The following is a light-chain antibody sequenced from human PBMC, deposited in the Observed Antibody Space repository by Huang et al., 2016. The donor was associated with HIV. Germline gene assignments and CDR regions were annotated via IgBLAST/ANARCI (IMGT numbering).Light chain of an antibody. CDR3: QQYNDWPPWYT. V-gene: IGKV3-15*01. CDR1: RSVGNN. J-gene: IGKJ2*01. CDR2: GSS. Sequence: IVMTQSPATLSVSPGERVTLSCRASRSVGNNLAWYQQKVGQPPRLLIYGSSTRATGIAARFSGSGSGTDFTLTISSLQSEDFAFYYCQQYNDWPPWYTFGQGTKLEIK.